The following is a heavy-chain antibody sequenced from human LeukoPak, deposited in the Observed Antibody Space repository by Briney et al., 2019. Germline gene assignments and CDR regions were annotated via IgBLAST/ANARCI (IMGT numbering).Heavy chain of an antibody. D-gene: IGHD3-22*01. Sequence: ETLSLTCTVSGGSISSSSYYWGWIRQPPGKGLEWVSAISGSGGSTYYADSVKGRFTISRDNSKNTLYLQMNSLRAEDTAVYYCARAYDSSGYYYGYWGQGTLVTVSS. CDR1: GGSISSSSYY. V-gene: IGHV3-23*01. J-gene: IGHJ4*02. CDR3: ARAYDSSGYYYGY. CDR2: ISGSGGST.